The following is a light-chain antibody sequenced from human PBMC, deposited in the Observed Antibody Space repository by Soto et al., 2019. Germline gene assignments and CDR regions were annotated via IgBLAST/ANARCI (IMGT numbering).Light chain of an antibody. CDR3: QHYNGY. CDR2: DAS. CDR1: KNIRSW. V-gene: IGKV1-5*01. Sequence: DMPMTQSPTTLXXSVGDRVTITCRASKNIRSWLAWYQQKPGKAPKVLIYDASTLESGVPSRFSGSGFGTEFTLTISSLQPDDFATYYCQHYNGYFGQGTKLEIK. J-gene: IGKJ2*01.